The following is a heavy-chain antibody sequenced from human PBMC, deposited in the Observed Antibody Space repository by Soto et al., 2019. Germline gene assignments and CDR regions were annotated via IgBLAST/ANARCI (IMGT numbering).Heavy chain of an antibody. CDR2: ISAGNGNT. J-gene: IGHJ4*02. V-gene: IGHV1-3*05. CDR3: ARSIVVVTALDY. CDR1: GYTFTSYA. Sequence: QVQLVQSGAEEKKPGASVKVSCKASGYTFTSYAMHWVRQAPGQRLEWMGWISAGNGNTKYSPKLQGRVTITRDTSASTAYMELSSLRSEDTAVYYCARSIVVVTALDYWGQGTLVTVSS. D-gene: IGHD2-21*02.